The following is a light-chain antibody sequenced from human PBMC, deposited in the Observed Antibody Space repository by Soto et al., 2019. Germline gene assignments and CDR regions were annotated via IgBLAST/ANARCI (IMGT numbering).Light chain of an antibody. Sequence: EIVLTQSPGTLSLSPGERATLSCRASQSVSSSYLAWYQQKPGQAPRLLIYAASSRATGIPDRFSGSGSGTDFSLTISRLEPEDFAVYYCQQYASSRTFGPGTKVE. J-gene: IGKJ1*01. CDR3: QQYASSRT. V-gene: IGKV3-20*01. CDR2: AAS. CDR1: QSVSSSY.